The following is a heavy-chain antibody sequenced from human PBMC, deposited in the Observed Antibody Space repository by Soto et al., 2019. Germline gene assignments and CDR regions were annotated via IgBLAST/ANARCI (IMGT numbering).Heavy chain of an antibody. CDR2: IYTSGST. J-gene: IGHJ4*02. V-gene: IGHV4-4*07. CDR1: GGSISSYY. Sequence: SETLSLTCTVSGGSISSYYWSWIRQPAGKGLEWIGRIYTSGSTNYNPSLKSRVTMSVDTSKNQFSLKLSSVTAADTAVYYCARDGEGYDFWSGSYYYFDYWGQGTLVTVSS. CDR3: ARDGEGYDFWSGSYYYFDY. D-gene: IGHD3-3*01.